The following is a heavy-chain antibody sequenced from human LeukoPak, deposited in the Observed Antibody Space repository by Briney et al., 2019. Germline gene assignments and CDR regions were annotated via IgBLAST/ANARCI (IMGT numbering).Heavy chain of an antibody. CDR3: AKDYYGSGPADY. V-gene: IGHV3-30*18. J-gene: IGHJ4*02. D-gene: IGHD3-10*01. CDR1: GFTFSRYG. Sequence: GGSLRLSCAASGFTFSRYGMHWVRQAPGKGLEWVAVISYDGSNKYYADSVKGRFTISRDNSKSTLYLQMNSLRAEDTAVYYCAKDYYGSGPADYWGQGTLVTVSS. CDR2: ISYDGSNK.